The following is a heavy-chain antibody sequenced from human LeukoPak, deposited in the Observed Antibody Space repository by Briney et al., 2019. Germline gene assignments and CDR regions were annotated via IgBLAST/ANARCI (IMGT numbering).Heavy chain of an antibody. CDR1: GFTFSSYG. J-gene: IGHJ4*02. Sequence: GGSLRLSCAASGFTFSSYGMHWVRQAPGKGLEWAAFIRYDGSNKYYADSVKGRFTISRDNSKNTLYLQMNSLRAEDTAVYYCAKDITIAAAGLFDYWGQGTLVTVSS. V-gene: IGHV3-30*02. CDR3: AKDITIAAAGLFDY. CDR2: IRYDGSNK. D-gene: IGHD6-13*01.